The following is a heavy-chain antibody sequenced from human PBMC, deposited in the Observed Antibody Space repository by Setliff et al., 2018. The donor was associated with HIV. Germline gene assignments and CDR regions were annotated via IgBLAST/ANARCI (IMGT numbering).Heavy chain of an antibody. Sequence: SETLSLTCTVSGGSMSTHYWSWIRQTPGKGLEWIGHIYTTGSTHYNPSLRSRVAISIDTSKSHFSLRLKSVTAADTALYYCASGSPFDGFDMWGQGTMVTVS. CDR1: GGSMSTHY. D-gene: IGHD1-26*01. CDR2: IYTTGST. J-gene: IGHJ3*02. V-gene: IGHV4-59*11. CDR3: ASGSPFDGFDM.